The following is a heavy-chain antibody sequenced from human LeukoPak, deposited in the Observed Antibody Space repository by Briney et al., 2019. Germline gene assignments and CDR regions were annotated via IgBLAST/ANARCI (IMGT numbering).Heavy chain of an antibody. CDR3: ASEWELLDY. D-gene: IGHD1-26*01. Sequence: PSETLSLTCTVSGGSISSSSYYWGWIRQPPGKGLEWIGSIYYSGSTYYNPSLKSRVTISVDTSKNQFSLKLSSVTAADTAVYYCASEWELLDYWGQGTLVTVSS. CDR2: IYYSGST. CDR1: GGSISSSSYY. J-gene: IGHJ4*02. V-gene: IGHV4-39*01.